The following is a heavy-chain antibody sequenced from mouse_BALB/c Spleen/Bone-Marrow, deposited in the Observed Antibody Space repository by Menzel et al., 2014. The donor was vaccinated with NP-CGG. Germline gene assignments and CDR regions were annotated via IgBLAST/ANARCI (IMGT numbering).Heavy chain of an antibody. V-gene: IGHV5-6-5*01. Sequence: EVQLQESGGGLVKPGGSLKLSCAASGFTFSSYAMSWVRQTPEKRLEWVASISSGGSTYYPDSVKGRFTISRDNARNILYLQMSSLRSEDTAMYCCAREEYGQKVYAMDYWGQGTSVTVSS. D-gene: IGHD2-10*02. J-gene: IGHJ4*01. CDR2: ISSGGST. CDR3: AREEYGQKVYAMDY. CDR1: GFTFSSYA.